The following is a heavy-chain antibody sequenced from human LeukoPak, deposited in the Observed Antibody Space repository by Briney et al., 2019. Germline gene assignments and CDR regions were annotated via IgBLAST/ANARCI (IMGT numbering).Heavy chain of an antibody. CDR1: GGSIRSSSYY. CDR2: IYYSGST. CDR3: ARTLPVGGYYSSSWYLTDY. D-gene: IGHD6-13*01. J-gene: IGHJ4*02. Sequence: PSETLSLTCTVSGGSIRSSSYYWGWIRQPPGKGLEWIGSIYYSGSTYYNPSLKSRVSISVDTSKNQFSLKLSSVTAADTAVYYCARTLPVGGYYSSSWYLTDYWGQGTLVTVSS. V-gene: IGHV4-39*01.